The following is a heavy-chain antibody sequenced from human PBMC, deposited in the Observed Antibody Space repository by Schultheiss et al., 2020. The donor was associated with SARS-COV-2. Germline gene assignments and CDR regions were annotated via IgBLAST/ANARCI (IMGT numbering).Heavy chain of an antibody. J-gene: IGHJ5*02. CDR1: GGSISSYY. V-gene: IGHV4-59*01. CDR2: VFYRGGT. D-gene: IGHD3-16*01. CDR3: ARETTYTYNWFDP. Sequence: SETLSLTCSVSGGSISSYYWSWIRQPPGKGLEWIGYVFYRGGTSYNPSLKSRVTISLDTSKNKFSLKLSSVTAADTAVYYCARETTYTYNWFDPWGQGTLVTVSS.